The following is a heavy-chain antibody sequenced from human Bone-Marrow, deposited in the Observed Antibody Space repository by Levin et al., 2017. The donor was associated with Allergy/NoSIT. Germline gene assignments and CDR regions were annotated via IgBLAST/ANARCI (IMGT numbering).Heavy chain of an antibody. Sequence: GESLKISCAASGFTVSSNYMSWVRQAPGKGLEWVSVIYSGGSTYYADSVKGRFTISRDNSKNTLYLQMNSLRAEDTAVYYCARDLYKEGYFDLWGRGTLVTVSS. J-gene: IGHJ2*01. CDR3: ARDLYKEGYFDL. V-gene: IGHV3-53*01. CDR1: GFTVSSNY. CDR2: IYSGGST. D-gene: IGHD1-14*01.